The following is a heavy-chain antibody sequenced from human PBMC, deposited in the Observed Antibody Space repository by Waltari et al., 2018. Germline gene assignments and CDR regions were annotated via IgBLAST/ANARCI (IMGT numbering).Heavy chain of an antibody. Sequence: VQLVESGGGLVQPGGSLRLSCAASGFTFSSYAMHWVRQAPGKGLEWVAVISYDGSNKYYADSVKGRFTISRDNSKNTLYLQMNSLRAEDTAVYYCARGGYSSGYYVSFDYWGQGTLVTVSS. CDR1: GFTFSSYA. V-gene: IGHV3-30-3*01. D-gene: IGHD3-22*01. CDR3: ARGGYSSGYYVSFDY. J-gene: IGHJ4*02. CDR2: ISYDGSNK.